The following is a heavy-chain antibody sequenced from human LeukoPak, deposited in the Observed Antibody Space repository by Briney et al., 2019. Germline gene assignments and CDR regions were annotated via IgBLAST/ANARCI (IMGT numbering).Heavy chain of an antibody. CDR2: IYYSGST. D-gene: IGHD5-24*01. CDR1: GGSFSGYY. CDR3: ASLDGPKDY. J-gene: IGHJ4*02. Sequence: PSETLSLTCAVYGGSFSGYYWSWIRQPPGKGLEWIGYIYYSGSTNYNPSLKSRVTISVDTSKNQFSLKLSSVTAADTAVYYYASLDGPKDYWGQGTLVTVSS. V-gene: IGHV4-59*01.